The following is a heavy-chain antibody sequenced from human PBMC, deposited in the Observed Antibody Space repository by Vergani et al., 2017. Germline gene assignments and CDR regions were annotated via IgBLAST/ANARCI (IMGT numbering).Heavy chain of an antibody. CDR1: GFTFSTFG. CDR2: IRYDGSNK. J-gene: IGHJ4*02. D-gene: IGHD5/OR15-5a*01. V-gene: IGHV3-30*02. CDR3: AKERDAREDRLPDY. Sequence: QVQLVESGGGVVQPGGSLRLSCAASGFTFSTFGMHWVRQAPGKGLEWVAFIRYDGSNKYYADSVKGRFTISRDNSKNTVHVQMSSLRSEDTAVYYCAKERDAREDRLPDYWGQGTLVTVSS.